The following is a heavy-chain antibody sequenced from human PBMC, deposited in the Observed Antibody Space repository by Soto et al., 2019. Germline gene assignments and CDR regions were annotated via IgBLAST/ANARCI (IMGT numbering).Heavy chain of an antibody. D-gene: IGHD2-21*02. V-gene: IGHV3-9*02. CDR2: IYWHGDRI. CDR3: VKDQTAGGLDC. CDR1: GFTSNDHA. Sequence: GGSLRLSCAASGFTSNDHAMHWIRQVPGKGLEWVAGIYWHGDRIDYADSVKGRFTISRDNAKNSLYLQMNSLRPEDTALYYCVKDQTAGGLDCWGQGTLVTVSS. J-gene: IGHJ4*02.